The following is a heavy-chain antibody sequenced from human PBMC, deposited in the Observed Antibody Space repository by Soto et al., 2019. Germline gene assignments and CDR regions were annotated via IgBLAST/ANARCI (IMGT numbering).Heavy chain of an antibody. CDR2: ISKNGIDI. Sequence: GGSLRLSCAASGFSFSTYEMNWVRQAPGKGLEWVSYISKNGIDIYYADSVKGRFTISRDNANNSLFLQMNSLRAEDTAVYYCAPRKSGSFNIGAFDIWGQGTMVIVSS. CDR1: GFSFSTYE. V-gene: IGHV3-48*03. J-gene: IGHJ3*02. D-gene: IGHD3-10*01. CDR3: APRKSGSFNIGAFDI.